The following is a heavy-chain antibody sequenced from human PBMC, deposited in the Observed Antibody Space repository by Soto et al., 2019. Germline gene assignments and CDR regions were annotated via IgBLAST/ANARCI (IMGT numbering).Heavy chain of an antibody. V-gene: IGHV1-69*13. D-gene: IGHD3-22*01. Sequence: SVKVSCKASGGTFSSYAISWVRQAPGQGLEWMGGIIPIFGTANYAQKFQGRVTITADESTSTAYMELSSLRSEDTAVYYCARGSTYYYDSSGYQFDYWGQGTLVTVSS. CDR3: ARGSTYYYDSSGYQFDY. J-gene: IGHJ4*02. CDR2: IIPIFGTA. CDR1: GGTFSSYA.